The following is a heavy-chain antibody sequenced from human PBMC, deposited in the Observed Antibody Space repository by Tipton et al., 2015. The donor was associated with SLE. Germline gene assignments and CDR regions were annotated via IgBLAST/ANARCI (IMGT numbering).Heavy chain of an antibody. CDR2: INHSGST. Sequence: TLSLTCAVYGGSFSGYYWSWIRQPPGKGLEWIGEINHSGSTNYNPSLKSRVTISVDTSKNQFSLKLSSVTAADTAVYYCARGHGDYWYFDLWGRGTLATVSS. D-gene: IGHD5/OR15-5a*01. V-gene: IGHV4-34*09. J-gene: IGHJ2*01. CDR1: GGSFSGYY. CDR3: ARGHGDYWYFDL.